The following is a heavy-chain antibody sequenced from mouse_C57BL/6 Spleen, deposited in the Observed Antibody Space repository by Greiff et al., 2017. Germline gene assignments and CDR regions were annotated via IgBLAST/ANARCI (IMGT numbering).Heavy chain of an antibody. J-gene: IGHJ4*01. CDR1: GYSITSGYY. D-gene: IGHD1-1*01. V-gene: IGHV3-6*01. Sequence: VQLKQSGPGLVKPSQSLSLTCSVTGYSITSGYYWNWIRQFPGNKLEWMGYISYDGSNNYNPSLKNRISITRDTSKNQFFLKLNSVTTEDTATYYCARVSTLDAMDYWGQGTSVTVSS. CDR2: ISYDGSN. CDR3: ARVSTLDAMDY.